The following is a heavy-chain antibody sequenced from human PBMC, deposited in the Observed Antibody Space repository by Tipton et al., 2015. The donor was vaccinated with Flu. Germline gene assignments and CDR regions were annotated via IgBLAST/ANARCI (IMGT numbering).Heavy chain of an antibody. J-gene: IGHJ4*02. CDR3: ARPRYSISWYMGSCFED. V-gene: IGHV3-30-3*01. D-gene: IGHD6-13*01. CDR2: ISNDGHNE. Sequence: SLRLSCAASGSTFSSYAMHWLRQTPGKGLEWVAVISNDGHNEDYADSVKGRFTISRDNSKSTLYLEMNSLRAEDTALYYCARPRYSISWYMGSCFEDWGRGTLVTVSS. CDR1: GSTFSSYA.